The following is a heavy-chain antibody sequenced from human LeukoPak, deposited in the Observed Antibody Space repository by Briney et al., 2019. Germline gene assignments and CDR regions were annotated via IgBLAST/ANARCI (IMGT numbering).Heavy chain of an antibody. D-gene: IGHD6-13*01. V-gene: IGHV5-51*01. CDR3: ARPTGYSSSWYVGY. CDR2: IYPSDSDT. CDR1: GYSSTTYW. Sequence: GESLKISCKGSGYSSTTYWIAWVRQMPGKGLEWMGMIYPSDSDTTYSPSFQGQVSISADKSITTAYLQWSSLKASDSAMYYCARPTGYSSSWYVGYWGQGTLVTVSS. J-gene: IGHJ4*02.